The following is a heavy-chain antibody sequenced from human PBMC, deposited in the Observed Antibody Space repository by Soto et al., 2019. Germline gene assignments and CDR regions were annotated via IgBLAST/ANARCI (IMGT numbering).Heavy chain of an antibody. V-gene: IGHV4-30-2*01. D-gene: IGHD4-17*01. CDR1: GNTLSTGGYS. CDR2: NYHSGNP. J-gene: IGHJ5*02. Sequence: QLQLQESGSRLVKSSATLSITCGVSGNTLSTGGYSWGWIRQPPGKAREWIGHNYHSGNPYYNPSLKRRVTRSVDMSKNQFYLKVSSVTAADTAVYYCARETYGDYVGYFDPGCQGTLVTVAS. CDR3: ARETYGDYVGYFDP.